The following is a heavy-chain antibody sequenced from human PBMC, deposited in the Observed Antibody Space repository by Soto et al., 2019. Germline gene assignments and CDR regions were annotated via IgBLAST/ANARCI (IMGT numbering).Heavy chain of an antibody. J-gene: IGHJ4*02. Sequence: WGSLLLSCAASGFIINRDALSWVRQAPGKGLEWVAAINDRGDTTHYADSVKGRFTISRDTSKNTLYLQMNTLRAEDTAVYYCAKDKHGPTSFDYWGRGTMVTVSS. V-gene: IGHV3-23*01. CDR1: GFIINRDA. CDR2: INDRGDTT. CDR3: AKDKHGPTSFDY.